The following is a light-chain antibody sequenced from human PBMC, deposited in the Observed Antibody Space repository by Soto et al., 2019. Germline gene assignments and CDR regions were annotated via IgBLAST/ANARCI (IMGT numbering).Light chain of an antibody. V-gene: IGLV2-14*01. CDR2: DVS. CDR1: SSDVGGYNY. Sequence: QYVMSQPASVDGSPGQSITISCTGTSSDVGGYNYVSWYQQHPGKAPKLMIYDVSNRPSGVSNRFSGSKSGNTASLTISGLQAEDEADYYCSSYTSSSTQVFGTGTKVTVL. CDR3: SSYTSSSTQV. J-gene: IGLJ1*01.